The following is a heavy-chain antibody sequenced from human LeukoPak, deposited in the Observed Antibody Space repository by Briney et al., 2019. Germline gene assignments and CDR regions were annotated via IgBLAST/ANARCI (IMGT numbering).Heavy chain of an antibody. J-gene: IGHJ4*02. D-gene: IGHD2-15*01. CDR2: IHTTGST. CDR1: VGFTTYDY. Sequence: PSETLSLTCSVSVGFTTYDYWNWIRQPAGKAPEWIGRIHTTGSTNYNPSLKSRLTMTLDKSKKQFPLKVTSMTAADAALYYCARGGGNRHFDSWGQGILVTVSS. V-gene: IGHV4-4*07. CDR3: ARGGGNRHFDS.